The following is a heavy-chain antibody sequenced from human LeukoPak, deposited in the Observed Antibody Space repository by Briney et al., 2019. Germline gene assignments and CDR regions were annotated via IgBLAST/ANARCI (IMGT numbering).Heavy chain of an antibody. CDR3: VCGDTAIHYFDY. CDR1: GGSISSGDYY. Sequence: PSETLSLTCTVSGGSISSGDYYWSWIRQPPGKGLEWIGYIYYSGSTYYNPSLKSRVTISVDTSKNQFSLKLSSVTAADTAVYYCVCGDTAIHYFDYWGQGTLVTVSS. D-gene: IGHD5-18*01. J-gene: IGHJ4*02. CDR2: IYYSGST. V-gene: IGHV4-30-4*01.